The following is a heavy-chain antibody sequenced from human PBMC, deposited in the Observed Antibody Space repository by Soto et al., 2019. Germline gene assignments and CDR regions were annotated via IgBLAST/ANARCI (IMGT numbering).Heavy chain of an antibody. CDR3: ARGRKQLVLAYYDYYGMDV. Sequence: QVQLQQWGAGLLKPSETLSLTCAVYGGSFNGYYWSWIRQPPGKGLEWIGEINHSGNTNYNPSLKSPVTISVDMSKNQFSLKLSSVTAADTAVYYCARGRKQLVLAYYDYYGMDVWGQGPTVTVSS. CDR1: GGSFNGYY. J-gene: IGHJ6*02. V-gene: IGHV4-34*01. CDR2: INHSGNT. D-gene: IGHD6-13*01.